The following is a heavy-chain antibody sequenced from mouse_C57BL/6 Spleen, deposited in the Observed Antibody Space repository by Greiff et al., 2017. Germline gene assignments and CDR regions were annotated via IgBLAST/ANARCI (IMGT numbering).Heavy chain of an antibody. CDR1: GYTFTSYW. Sequence: QVQLQQPGTELVKPGASVKLSCKASGYTFTSYWMHWVKQRPGQGLEWIGNINPSNGGTNYNAKFKSKATLTVDKSSSTAYMQLSSLTSEDSAVYYCARSVIYYYGDWYFDVWGTGTTVTVSS. CDR3: ARSVIYYYGDWYFDV. CDR2: INPSNGGT. D-gene: IGHD1-1*01. J-gene: IGHJ1*03. V-gene: IGHV1-53*01.